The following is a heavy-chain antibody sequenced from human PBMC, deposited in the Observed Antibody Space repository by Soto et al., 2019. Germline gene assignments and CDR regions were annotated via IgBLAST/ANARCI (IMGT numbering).Heavy chain of an antibody. CDR2: ISGSGGST. D-gene: IGHD6-13*01. CDR1: GFTFSSYA. CDR3: AKDLGYWYSSSWPDAFDI. V-gene: IGHV3-23*01. J-gene: IGHJ3*02. Sequence: EVQLLESGGGLVQPGGSLRLSCAASGFTFSSYAMSWVRQAPGKGLEWVSAISGSGGSTYYADSVKGRFTISRDNSKNTLSLQMNSLRAEDTAVYYCAKDLGYWYSSSWPDAFDIWGQGTMLTVSS.